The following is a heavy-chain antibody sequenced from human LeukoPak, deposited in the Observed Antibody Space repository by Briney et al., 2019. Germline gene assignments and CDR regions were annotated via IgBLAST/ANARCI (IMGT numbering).Heavy chain of an antibody. Sequence: GGSLRLSCAASGFTVSNKYMTWVRQAPGKGLEWVSAISTTGGTTYYADSVKGRFTISRDNSKNTLYLQMNSLRAEDTAIYYCAKNGDRGAYCSGGTCYPYYYYCMDVWGKGTTVTISS. D-gene: IGHD2-15*01. CDR1: GFTVSNKY. V-gene: IGHV3-23*01. CDR2: ISTTGGTT. CDR3: AKNGDRGAYCSGGTCYPYYYYCMDV. J-gene: IGHJ6*03.